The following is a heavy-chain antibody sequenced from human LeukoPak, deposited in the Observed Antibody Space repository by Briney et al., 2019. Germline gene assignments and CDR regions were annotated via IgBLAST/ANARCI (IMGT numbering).Heavy chain of an antibody. V-gene: IGHV4-34*01. D-gene: IGHD3-22*01. CDR1: GGSFSGYY. CDR2: INHSGST. CDR3: ARHVQAGVVVKYFDY. Sequence: SETLSLTCAVYGGSFSGYYWSWIRQPPGKGLEWIGEINHSGSTNYNPSLKSRVTISVDTSKNQFSLKLSSVTAADTAVYYCARHVQAGVVVKYFDYWGQGTLVTVSS. J-gene: IGHJ4*02.